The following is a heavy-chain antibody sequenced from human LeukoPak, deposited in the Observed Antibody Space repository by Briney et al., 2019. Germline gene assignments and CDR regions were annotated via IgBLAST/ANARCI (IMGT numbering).Heavy chain of an antibody. CDR1: GGSISSSSYY. D-gene: IGHD2-21*01. J-gene: IGHJ5*02. Sequence: SETLSLTCTVSGGSISSSSYYWGWTRQPPGKGLEWIGSIYYSGSTYYNPSLKSRVTISVDTSKNQFPLKLSSVTAADTAVYYCARLLGSHINYFDPWGQGTLVTVSS. CDR2: IYYSGST. V-gene: IGHV4-39*01. CDR3: ARLLGSHINYFDP.